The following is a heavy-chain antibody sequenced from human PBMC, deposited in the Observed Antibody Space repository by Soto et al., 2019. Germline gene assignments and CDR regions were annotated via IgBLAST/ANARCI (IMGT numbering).Heavy chain of an antibody. CDR1: GGSISSYY. D-gene: IGHD1-1*01. CDR2: IYESGST. Sequence: SETLSLTCTVSGGSISSYYWRWIRQPPGKGREYIGYIYESGSTNYNPSLKSRVTIPVDTSKNQCSLKLSSVTAAAPAPSYCARLGRYKMSIFYNCGQETLVTVSS. V-gene: IGHV4-59*08. J-gene: IGHJ4*02. CDR3: ARLGRYKMSIFYN.